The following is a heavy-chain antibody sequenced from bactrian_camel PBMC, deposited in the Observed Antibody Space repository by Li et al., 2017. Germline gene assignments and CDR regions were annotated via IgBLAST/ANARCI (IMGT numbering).Heavy chain of an antibody. Sequence: DVQLVESGGGLVQPGGSLRLSCTVSGVTFANYDMSWVRQAPGKGLEWVSGINADGGGESYADSVNGRFTISRDNAKGTLNLLMNSLQPDDTAMYYCAAGCTEVWSDYVVTETDFAYWGQGTQVTVS. CDR2: INADGGGE. D-gene: IGHD4*01. J-gene: IGHJ6*01. V-gene: IGHV3S40*01. CDR3: AAGCTEVWSDYVVTETDFAY. CDR1: GVTFANYD.